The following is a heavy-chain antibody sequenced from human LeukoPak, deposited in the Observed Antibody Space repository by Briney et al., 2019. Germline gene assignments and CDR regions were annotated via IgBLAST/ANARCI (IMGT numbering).Heavy chain of an antibody. CDR1: GYTFTSYY. D-gene: IGHD5-18*01. J-gene: IGHJ4*02. Sequence: ASVKVSCKASGYTFTSYYMHGLRQAPGQGLEWMGIINPSCGSTSYPQKFQGRVTMTRDTPTSTVYMELSSLRSEDTAVYYCARMVDTAMVGGEADYWGQGTLVTVSS. CDR3: ARMVDTAMVGGEADY. V-gene: IGHV1-46*01. CDR2: INPSCGST.